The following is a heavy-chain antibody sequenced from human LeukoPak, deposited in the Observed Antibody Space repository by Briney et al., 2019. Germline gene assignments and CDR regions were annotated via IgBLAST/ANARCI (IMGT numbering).Heavy chain of an antibody. D-gene: IGHD1-26*01. CDR3: ARYSGSSEENY. J-gene: IGHJ4*02. V-gene: IGHV3-23*01. Sequence: GGSLRLSCAASGFTFSSYAMNWVRQAPGKGLEWVSAISGSGGSTYYADSVKGRFTISRDNSKNTLYLQMNSLRAEDTAVYYCARYSGSSEENYWGQGTLVTVSS. CDR1: GFTFSSYA. CDR2: ISGSGGST.